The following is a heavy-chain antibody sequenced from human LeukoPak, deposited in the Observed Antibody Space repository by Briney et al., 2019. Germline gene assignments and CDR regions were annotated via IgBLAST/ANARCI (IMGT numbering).Heavy chain of an antibody. CDR3: ARGRTRADYYYGMDV. J-gene: IGHJ6*04. Sequence: GGSLRLSCAASGFTFSSYEMNWVRQAPGKGLEWVSYISSSGSTIYYADSVKGRFTISRDNAKNTLYLQMNSLRAEDTAVYYCARGRTRADYYYGMDVWGKGTTVTVSS. V-gene: IGHV3-48*03. CDR2: ISSSGSTI. CDR1: GFTFSSYE.